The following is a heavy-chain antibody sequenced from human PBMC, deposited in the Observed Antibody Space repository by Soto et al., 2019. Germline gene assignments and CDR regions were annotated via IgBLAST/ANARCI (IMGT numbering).Heavy chain of an antibody. J-gene: IGHJ6*02. D-gene: IGHD3-22*01. CDR2: ISGYNGNT. CDR1: GYTFISYG. V-gene: IGHV1-18*01. Sequence: QVQLVQSGAEVKKPGASVKVSCKPSGYTFISYGISWVRQAPGQGLEWMGWISGYNGNTNYAQKLQGRVTMTTDTSTSTAYMELRSLRSDDTAVYYCARVSHDYYDSSGYYYYGMDVWGQGTTVTVSS. CDR3: ARVSHDYYDSSGYYYYGMDV.